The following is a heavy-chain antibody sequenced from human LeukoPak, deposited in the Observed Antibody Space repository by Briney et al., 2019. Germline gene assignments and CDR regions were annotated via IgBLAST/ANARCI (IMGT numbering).Heavy chain of an antibody. V-gene: IGHV6-1*01. CDR2: TYYRSKWYN. D-gene: IGHD6-6*01. CDR3: ARESSSSSGGLDYFDY. CDR1: GDSVSSNSAA. J-gene: IGHJ4*02. Sequence: SQTLSLTCAISGDSVSSNSAAWNWIRQSPSRGLEWLGRTYYRSKWYNDYAVSVKSRITINPDTSKNQFSLQLNSVTPEDTAAYYCARESSSSSGGLDYFDYWGQGTLVTVSS.